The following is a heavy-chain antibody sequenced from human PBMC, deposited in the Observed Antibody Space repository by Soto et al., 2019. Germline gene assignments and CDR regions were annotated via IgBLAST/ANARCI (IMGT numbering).Heavy chain of an antibody. D-gene: IGHD3-10*01. CDR1: GYSFTSYP. Sequence: ASVKVSCKASGYSFTSYPVHWVRHAPAQRLEWMGWINGANGDTGYSQKFQGRVTVTRDTSANTVYMELSSLTSEDTAVYYCARKDYYGAGIYYFDHWGQGTLVTVSS. J-gene: IGHJ4*02. V-gene: IGHV1-3*01. CDR3: ARKDYYGAGIYYFDH. CDR2: INGANGDT.